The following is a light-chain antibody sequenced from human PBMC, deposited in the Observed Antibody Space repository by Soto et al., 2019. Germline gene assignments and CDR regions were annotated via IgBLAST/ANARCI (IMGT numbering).Light chain of an antibody. Sequence: EIVLTQSPATLSLSPGERATLSCRASQSIINNLAWYQQKPGQAPRLVIYSAFTRATGIPARFSGSGSGTEFTLTISSLQSEDFAVYYCQQYNKWPPWTFGQGTKVDIK. CDR2: SAF. J-gene: IGKJ1*01. CDR1: QSIINN. V-gene: IGKV3-15*01. CDR3: QQYNKWPPWT.